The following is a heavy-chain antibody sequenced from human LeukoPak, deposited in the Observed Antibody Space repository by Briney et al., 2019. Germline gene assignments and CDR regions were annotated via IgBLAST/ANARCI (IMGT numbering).Heavy chain of an antibody. D-gene: IGHD3-10*02. V-gene: IGHV3-48*03. J-gene: IGHJ6*04. CDR3: AELGITMIGGV. Sequence: LAGGSLRLSCAASGFTFSSYEMHWVRQAPGKGLEGVSYISSSGSTIYYADSVKGRFTISRDNAKNSLYRQMNSLRAEDTAVYYCAELGITMIGGVWGKGTTVTISS. CDR1: GFTFSSYE. CDR2: ISSSGSTI.